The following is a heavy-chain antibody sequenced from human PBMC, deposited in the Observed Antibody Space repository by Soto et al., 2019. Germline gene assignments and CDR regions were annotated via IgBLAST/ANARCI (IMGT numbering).Heavy chain of an antibody. CDR1: GGSISSSSYY. J-gene: IGHJ5*02. V-gene: IGHV4-39*01. CDR3: ARQEFYDGSGSYYLNWFDP. CDR2: IYYSGST. D-gene: IGHD3-10*01. Sequence: SETLSLTCTVSGGSISSSSYYWGWIRQPPGKGLEWIGSIYYSGSTYYNPSLKSRVTISVDTSKNQFSLKLSSVTAADTAVYYCARQEFYDGSGSYYLNWFDPWGQGTLVTVSS.